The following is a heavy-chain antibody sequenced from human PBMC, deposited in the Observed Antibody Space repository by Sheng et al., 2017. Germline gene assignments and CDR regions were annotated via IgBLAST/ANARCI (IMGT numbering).Heavy chain of an antibody. V-gene: IGHV3-7*01. J-gene: IGHJ4*02. CDR2: IKEDGSEK. D-gene: IGHD5-18*01. CDR3: ARASGWQHLIQVLFDY. CDR1: QFTFSSYW. Sequence: EVQLVESGGGLVQPGGSLRLSCAASQFTFSSYWMSWVRQAPGKGLEWVANIKEDGSEKHYVDSVKGRFTISRDNAKDSLYLQMNSLRDEDTAVYYCARASGWQHLIQVLFDYWGQGTL.